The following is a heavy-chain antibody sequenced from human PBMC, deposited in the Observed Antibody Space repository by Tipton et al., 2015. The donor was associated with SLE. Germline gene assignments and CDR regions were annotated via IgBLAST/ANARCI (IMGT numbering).Heavy chain of an antibody. CDR1: GGSVSSGGYY. CDR3: ARSGSYPYYYYYMDV. D-gene: IGHD1-26*01. CDR2: IYNSGGT. V-gene: IGHV4-31*03. J-gene: IGHJ6*03. Sequence: TLSLTCTVSGGSVSSGGYYWSWIRQHPGKGLEWIGYIYNSGGTDYSPSLKSRVTISVDTSKNQFSLKLSSVTAADTAVYYCARSGSYPYYYYYMDVWGKGTTVTVSS.